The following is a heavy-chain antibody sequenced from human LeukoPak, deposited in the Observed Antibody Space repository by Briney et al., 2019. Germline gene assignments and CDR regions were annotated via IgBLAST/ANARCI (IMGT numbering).Heavy chain of an antibody. J-gene: IGHJ1*01. Sequence: PGRSLRLSCAASGFTFSRYAMHWVRQAPGKGLEWVAVISYDGSNKNYADSVKGRFTISRDNAENSMYLQMNSLRVEDTAVYYCTSWGDTTAEYFQRWGQGTLVTVSS. D-gene: IGHD2-21*02. CDR1: GFTFSRYA. CDR2: ISYDGSNK. CDR3: TSWGDTTAEYFQR. V-gene: IGHV3-30-3*01.